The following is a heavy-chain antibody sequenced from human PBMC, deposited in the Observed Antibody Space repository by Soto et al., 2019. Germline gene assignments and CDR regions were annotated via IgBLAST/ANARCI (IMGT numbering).Heavy chain of an antibody. CDR2: IYYSGST. CDR1: GDSISSGGYY. D-gene: IGHD3-22*01. Sequence: PSETLSLTCTVSGDSISSGGYYWSWIRQHPGKGLEWIGYIYYSGSTYYNPSLKSRVTISVDTSKNQFSLKLSSVTAADTAVYYCATRPRYYYDSSGYSWGQGTLVTVSS. CDR3: ATRPRYYYDSSGYS. V-gene: IGHV4-31*03. J-gene: IGHJ5*02.